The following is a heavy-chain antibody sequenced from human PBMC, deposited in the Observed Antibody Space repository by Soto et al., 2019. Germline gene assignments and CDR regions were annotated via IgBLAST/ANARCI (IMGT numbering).Heavy chain of an antibody. CDR2: IYPGDSDT. Sequence: GESLKISCKGSGYSFTSYWIGWVRQMPGKGLEWRGIIYPGDSDTRYSPSFQGQVTISADKSISTAYLQWSSLKASDTAMYYCARHGWEDYYDSSGYQDAFDIWGQGTMVTVSS. V-gene: IGHV5-51*01. CDR3: ARHGWEDYYDSSGYQDAFDI. CDR1: GYSFTSYW. D-gene: IGHD3-22*01. J-gene: IGHJ3*02.